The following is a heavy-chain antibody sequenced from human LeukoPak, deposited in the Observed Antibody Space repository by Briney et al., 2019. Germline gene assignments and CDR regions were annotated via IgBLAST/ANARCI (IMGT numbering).Heavy chain of an antibody. J-gene: IGHJ3*02. CDR2: ISYRGST. CDR1: GGSMSTYY. V-gene: IGHV4-59*01. CDR3: ARIPSSGFYYGAFDI. D-gene: IGHD3-22*01. Sequence: PSETLSLTCTVSGGSMSTYYWSWIRQPPEKVPECIGYISYRGSTNYNPSLKSRVTISVDPSKSQFSLSLSSVTAADTAVDYCARIPSSGFYYGAFDIWGRGTMVTVSS.